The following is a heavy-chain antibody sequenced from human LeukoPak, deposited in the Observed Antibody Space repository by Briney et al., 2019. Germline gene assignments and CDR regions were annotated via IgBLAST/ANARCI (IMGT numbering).Heavy chain of an antibody. CDR3: ARDDYYYYYMDV. V-gene: IGHV4-4*07. CDR2: IYTSGST. CDR1: GGSISSYY. J-gene: IGHJ6*03. Sequence: SETLSLTCTVSGGSISSYYWSWIRQPAGKGLEWIGRIYTSGSTNYNPSLKSRVTISVDKSKNQFSLKLSSVTAADTAVYYCARDDYYYYYMDVWGKGTTVIVSS.